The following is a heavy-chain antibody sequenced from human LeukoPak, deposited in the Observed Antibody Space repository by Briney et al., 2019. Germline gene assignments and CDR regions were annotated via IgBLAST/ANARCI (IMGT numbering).Heavy chain of an antibody. V-gene: IGHV3-21*01. J-gene: IGHJ4*02. CDR2: ISSSSSYI. Sequence: GGSLRLSCAASGFTFSSYSMNWVRQAPGKGLEWVSSISSSSSYIYYADSVKGRFTISRDNAKNSLYLQMNSLRAEDTAVYYRARVLRRGELLMGYWGQGTLVTVSS. D-gene: IGHD3-10*01. CDR3: ARVLRRGELLMGY. CDR1: GFTFSSYS.